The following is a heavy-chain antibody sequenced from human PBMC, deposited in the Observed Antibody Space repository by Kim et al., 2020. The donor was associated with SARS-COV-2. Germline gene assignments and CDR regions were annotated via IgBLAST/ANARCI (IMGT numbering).Heavy chain of an antibody. J-gene: IGHJ4*02. V-gene: IGHV3-9*01. Sequence: GGSLRLSCAASGFTFDDYAMHWVRQAPGKGLEWVSGISWNSGSIAYADSVKGRFTISRDNAKNSLYLQMNSLRAEDTALYFCAKDRAIDILTGLLDYWGQGTLVTVSS. CDR1: GFTFDDYA. CDR3: AKDRAIDILTGLLDY. CDR2: ISWNSGSI. D-gene: IGHD3-9*01.